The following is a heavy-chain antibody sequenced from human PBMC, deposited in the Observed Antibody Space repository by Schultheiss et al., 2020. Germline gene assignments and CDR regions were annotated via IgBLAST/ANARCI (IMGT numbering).Heavy chain of an antibody. CDR1: GFTFSSYA. CDR3: AKYGRDDFWSGYFGY. D-gene: IGHD3-3*01. Sequence: GGSLRLSGAASGFTFSSYAMSWVRQAPGKGLEWVSAISGSGGSTYYADSVKGRFTISRDNSKNTLYLQMNSLRAEDTAVYYCAKYGRDDFWSGYFGYWGQGTMVTVSS. J-gene: IGHJ4*02. V-gene: IGHV3-23*01. CDR2: ISGSGGST.